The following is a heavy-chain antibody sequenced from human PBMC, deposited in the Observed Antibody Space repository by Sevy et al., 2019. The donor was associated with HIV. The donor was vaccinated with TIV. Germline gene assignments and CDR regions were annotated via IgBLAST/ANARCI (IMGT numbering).Heavy chain of an antibody. V-gene: IGHV3-49*03. CDR1: GFTFGDYA. CDR3: TRGYYYDSSGYSDY. D-gene: IGHD3-22*01. CDR2: IRSKDYGGAT. Sequence: GGSLRLSCTGSGFTFGDYAMSWFRQAPGMGLEWVGFIRSKDYGGATEYAASVKGRFTISRDDSKSIADLQMNSLKTEDTAVYYCTRGYYYDSSGYSDYWRQGTLVTVSS. J-gene: IGHJ4*02.